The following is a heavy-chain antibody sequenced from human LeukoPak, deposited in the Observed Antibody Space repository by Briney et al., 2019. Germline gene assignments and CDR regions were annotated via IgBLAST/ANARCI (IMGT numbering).Heavy chain of an antibody. J-gene: IGHJ5*02. Sequence: SETLSLTCTVSGGSISSYYWSWIRQPPGKGLEWIGYVHYSGSTNYNPSLKSRVTISLDTSKNQFSLKLRSVTAADTAVYYCARAVGATNSIRFDPWGREPWSPSPQ. D-gene: IGHD1-26*01. CDR2: VHYSGST. V-gene: IGHV4-59*08. CDR1: GGSISSYY. CDR3: ARAVGATNSIRFDP.